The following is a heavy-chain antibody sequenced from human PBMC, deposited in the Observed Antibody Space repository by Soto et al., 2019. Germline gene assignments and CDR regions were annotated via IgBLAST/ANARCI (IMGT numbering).Heavy chain of an antibody. V-gene: IGHV4-39*01. D-gene: IGHD3-16*01. J-gene: IGHJ6*02. Sequence: SETLSLSSTVSGGSISSSSYAWGWISQPPGKGLEWIGSIYYSGSTYYNPSLKSRVTISVDTSKNQFSLKLSSVTAADTAVYYCARRWGGSTKYYYGMDVWGQGTTVTVSS. CDR2: IYYSGST. CDR1: GGSISSSSYA. CDR3: ARRWGGSTKYYYGMDV.